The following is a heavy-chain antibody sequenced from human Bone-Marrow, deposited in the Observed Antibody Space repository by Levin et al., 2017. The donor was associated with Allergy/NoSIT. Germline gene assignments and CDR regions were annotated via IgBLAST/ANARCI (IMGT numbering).Heavy chain of an antibody. CDR2: IYYEDSDT. D-gene: IGHD6-19*01. Sequence: GESLKISCKGSENTFSDYWIAWVRQVPGKGLEWMGMIYYEDSDTRYSPSLQGQVAISVDKSISTAYLHWSSLKASDTAVYFCVTQWLEGTMDGMDVWGQGTTVTVSS. J-gene: IGHJ6*02. V-gene: IGHV5-51*01. CDR1: ENTFSDYW. CDR3: VTQWLEGTMDGMDV.